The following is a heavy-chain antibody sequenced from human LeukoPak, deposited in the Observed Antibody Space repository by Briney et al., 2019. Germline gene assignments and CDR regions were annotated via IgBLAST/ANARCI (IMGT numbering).Heavy chain of an antibody. CDR2: ISSSSSYI. CDR3: ARDRSWGGGYGDY. Sequence: GGSLRLSCAASGFTFSSYSMNWVRQAPGKGLEWVSSISSSSSYIYYADSVKGRFTISRDNAKKSLYLQMNSLRAEDTAVYYCARDRSWGGGYGDYWGQGTLVTVSS. D-gene: IGHD5-12*01. J-gene: IGHJ4*02. CDR1: GFTFSSYS. V-gene: IGHV3-21*01.